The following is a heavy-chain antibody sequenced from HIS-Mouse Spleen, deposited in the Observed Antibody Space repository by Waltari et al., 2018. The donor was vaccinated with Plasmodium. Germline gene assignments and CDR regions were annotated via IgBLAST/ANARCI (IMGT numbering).Heavy chain of an antibody. CDR3: ARAYYDFWSGYRFDY. D-gene: IGHD3-3*01. CDR2: INHSGST. J-gene: IGHJ4*02. Sequence: QVPLQKRGAGLLKPSETLSLTCDVYRGSFSGSYWSWIRQPQGTGLEWIGEINHSGSTNYNPSLKRRVTISVDTSKNQFSLKLSSVTAADTAVYYCARAYYDFWSGYRFDYWGQGTVVTVSS. CDR1: RGSFSGSY. V-gene: IGHV4-34*01.